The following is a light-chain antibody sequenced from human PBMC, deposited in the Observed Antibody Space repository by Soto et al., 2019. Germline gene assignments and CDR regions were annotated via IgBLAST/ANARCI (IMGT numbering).Light chain of an antibody. CDR1: QSISSY. J-gene: IGKJ1*01. CDR3: QQSYSTPRT. V-gene: IGKV1-39*01. Sequence: DIQVTQTQSSLSASVGDRVTITCRASQSISSYLNWYQQKPGKAPKLLIYAASSLQSGVPSRFSGSGSGTDFTLTISSLQPEDFATYYCQQSYSTPRTFGQRTKVDI. CDR2: AAS.